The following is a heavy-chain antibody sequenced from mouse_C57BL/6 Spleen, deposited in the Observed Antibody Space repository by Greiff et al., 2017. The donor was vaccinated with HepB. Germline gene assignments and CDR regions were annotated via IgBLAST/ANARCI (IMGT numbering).Heavy chain of an antibody. J-gene: IGHJ4*01. V-gene: IGHV2-5*01. D-gene: IGHD2-5*01. Sequence: VQRVESGPGLVQPSQSLSITCTVSGFSLTSYGVHWVRQSPGKGLEWLGVIWRGGSTDYNAAFMSRLSITKDNSKSQVFFKMNSLQADDTAIYYCAKNRVVTTAMDYWGQGTSVTVSS. CDR3: AKNRVVTTAMDY. CDR2: IWRGGST. CDR1: GFSLTSYG.